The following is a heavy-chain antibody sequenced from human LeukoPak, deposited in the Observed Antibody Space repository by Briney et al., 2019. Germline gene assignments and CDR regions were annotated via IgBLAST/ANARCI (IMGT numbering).Heavy chain of an antibody. D-gene: IGHD3-10*01. CDR1: GDPSSSSF. J-gene: IGHJ6*02. Sequence: PSETLSLTCTISGDPSSSSFWSWIRLPAGKGLEWIGRIYSSGTTNYNPSLKSRLTMSVDSSNRQFSLRLTTVTAADTAVYYCASANSFGSGTYGPDYYYGVDVWGQGTTVTVS. V-gene: IGHV4-4*07. CDR2: IYSSGTT. CDR3: ASANSFGSGTYGPDYYYGVDV.